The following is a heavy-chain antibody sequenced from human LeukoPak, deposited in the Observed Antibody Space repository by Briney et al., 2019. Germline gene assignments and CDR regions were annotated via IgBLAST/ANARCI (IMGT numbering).Heavy chain of an antibody. CDR3: ARARARYYDSSGYRPIRAFDI. J-gene: IGHJ3*02. CDR1: GFTFSSYE. Sequence: LRLSCAASGFTFSSYEMNWVRQAPGKGLEWIGEINHSGSTNYNPSLKSRVTISVDTSKNQFSLKLSSVTAADTAVYYCARARARYYDSSGYRPIRAFDIWGQGTMVTVSS. D-gene: IGHD3-22*01. V-gene: IGHV4-34*01. CDR2: INHSGST.